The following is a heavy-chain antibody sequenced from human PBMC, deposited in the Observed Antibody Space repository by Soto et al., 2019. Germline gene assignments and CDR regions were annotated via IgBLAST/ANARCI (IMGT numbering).Heavy chain of an antibody. CDR2: IIPIFGTA. V-gene: IGHV1-69*13. CDR3: ARGTKAYCGGDCSDAFDI. D-gene: IGHD2-21*02. J-gene: IGHJ3*02. Sequence: SVKVSCKASGGAFSSYAISWVRQAPGQGLEWMGGIIPIFGTANYAQKFQGRVTITADESTSTAYMELSSLRSEDTAVYYCARGTKAYCGGDCSDAFDIWGQGTMVTVSS. CDR1: GGAFSSYA.